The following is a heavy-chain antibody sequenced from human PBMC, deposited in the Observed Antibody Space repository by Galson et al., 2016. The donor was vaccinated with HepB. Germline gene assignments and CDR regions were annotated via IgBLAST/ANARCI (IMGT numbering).Heavy chain of an antibody. J-gene: IGHJ4*02. D-gene: IGHD3-3*01. V-gene: IGHV3-21*01. CDR2: ISSGRRDI. Sequence: SLRLSCAASGFTFSDFSMNWVRQAPGKGLEWVSSISSGRRDIYYADSVKGRFTISRDNAKNSLYLEMNSLRSEDTAVYYCARDRSNYDFWGGYMPDYYFDYWGQGTLVTVSS. CDR1: GFTFSDFS. CDR3: ARDRSNYDFWGGYMPDYYFDY.